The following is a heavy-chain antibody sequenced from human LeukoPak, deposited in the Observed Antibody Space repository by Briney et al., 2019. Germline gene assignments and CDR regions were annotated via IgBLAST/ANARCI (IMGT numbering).Heavy chain of an antibody. CDR2: IYYSGST. D-gene: IGHD6-19*01. J-gene: IGHJ4*02. CDR1: GGSISSYH. CDR3: ARSIQYSSGWYSSPGYFDY. V-gene: IGHV4-59*01. Sequence: SETLSLTCTVSGGSISSYHWSWIRQPPGKGLEWIGYIYYSGSTNYNPSLKSRVTISVDTSKNQFSLKLSSVTAADTAVYYCARSIQYSSGWYSSPGYFDYWGQGTLVTVSS.